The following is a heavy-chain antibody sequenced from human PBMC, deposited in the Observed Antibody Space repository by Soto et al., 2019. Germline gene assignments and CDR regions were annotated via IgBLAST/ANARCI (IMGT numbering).Heavy chain of an antibody. D-gene: IGHD3-9*01. Sequence: SETLSLTCTVSGGSISSGGYYWAWIRQSPGTGLEWMGSICFGRDTYFNPSLKSRLTISADTSKNQFSLNLNSVTAADTAVYYCARHIAHYDILTGSNDYWGQGTLVTVSS. CDR1: GGSISSGGYY. CDR2: ICFGRDT. CDR3: ARHIAHYDILTGSNDY. J-gene: IGHJ4*02. V-gene: IGHV4-39*01.